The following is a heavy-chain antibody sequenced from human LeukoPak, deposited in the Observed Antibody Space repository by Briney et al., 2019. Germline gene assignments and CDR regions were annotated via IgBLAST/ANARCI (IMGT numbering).Heavy chain of an antibody. D-gene: IGHD2-8*02. CDR3: RGCPRRLWDYSGVCFHDY. Sequence: SETLSLTCALYGGSLTGYYWSWIRPPPGKGLEWIGEIIHSGRTTYNTSLKRGVTISVDTSKNQFSLNLRCLTPADTPWYYCRGCPRRLWDYSGVCFHDYWGQGTLVTVSS. V-gene: IGHV4-34*12. J-gene: IGHJ4*02. CDR1: GGSLTGYY. CDR2: IIHSGRT.